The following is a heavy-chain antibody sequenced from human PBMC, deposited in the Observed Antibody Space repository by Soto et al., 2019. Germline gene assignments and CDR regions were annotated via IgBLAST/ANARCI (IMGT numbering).Heavy chain of an antibody. Sequence: SGTLSLTCAVYGGSFSGYYWSWIRQPPGKRLEWIGEINHSGSTNYNPSLKSRVTISVDTSKNQFSLKLSSVTAADTAVYYCAIGYSSSFDYRGQRTLVTVSS. CDR2: INHSGST. CDR3: AIGYSSSFDY. V-gene: IGHV4-34*01. J-gene: IGHJ4*02. D-gene: IGHD6-6*01. CDR1: GGSFSGYY.